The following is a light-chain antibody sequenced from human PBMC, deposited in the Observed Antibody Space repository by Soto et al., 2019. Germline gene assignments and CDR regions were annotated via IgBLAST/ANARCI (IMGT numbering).Light chain of an antibody. Sequence: DIQMTQSPSTLSASVGDRVTITCRASQTISSWLAWYQQKPGKAPKLLIYKASTLKSGVPSRFSGSGSGTEFTLTIGSLQSEDFAVYYCQQYNYWPPVTFGPGTKVDIK. V-gene: IGKV1-5*03. CDR2: KAS. J-gene: IGKJ3*01. CDR1: QTISSW. CDR3: QQYNYWPPVT.